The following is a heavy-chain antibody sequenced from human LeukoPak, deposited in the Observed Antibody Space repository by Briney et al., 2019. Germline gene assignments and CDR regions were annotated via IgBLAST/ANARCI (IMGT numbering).Heavy chain of an antibody. CDR1: GFTFSDYY. Sequence: GGSLRLSCAASGFTFSDYYMSWIRQAPGKGLEWVSYISSSGSTIYYADSVKGRFTITRDNAKNSLYLQMNSLRAEDTAVYYCARDKDKAGITMVRGVMDVWGQGTTVTVSS. V-gene: IGHV3-11*01. CDR2: ISSSGSTI. D-gene: IGHD3-10*01. J-gene: IGHJ6*02. CDR3: ARDKDKAGITMVRGVMDV.